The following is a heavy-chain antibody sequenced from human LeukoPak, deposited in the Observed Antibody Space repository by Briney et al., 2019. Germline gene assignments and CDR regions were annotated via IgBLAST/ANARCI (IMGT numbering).Heavy chain of an antibody. CDR3: ARDLVAAAAGPRFYYYMGV. D-gene: IGHD6-13*01. Sequence: GASVKVSCKASGYTFTGYYMHWVRQAPGQGLEWMGWINPDSGGTNYAQKFQGRVTMTRDTSISTAYMELSSLTSDDTAVYHCARDLVAAAAGPRFYYYMGVWGKGTTVTISS. CDR1: GYTFTGYY. J-gene: IGHJ6*03. V-gene: IGHV1-2*02. CDR2: INPDSGGT.